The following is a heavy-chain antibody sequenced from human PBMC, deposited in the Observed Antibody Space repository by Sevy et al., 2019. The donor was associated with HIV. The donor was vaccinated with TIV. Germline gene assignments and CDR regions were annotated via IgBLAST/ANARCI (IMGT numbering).Heavy chain of an antibody. D-gene: IGHD4-17*01. Sequence: GGSLRLSCVASGFTFSSYEMNWVRQAPGKGLEWVSYISNSGSDIHYSDSLRRRFTISRDNAKNSLFLQMNSLRAEDTAVYYCARDLPPSATTVAHFDYWGQGTLVTVSS. CDR3: ARDLPPSATTVAHFDY. J-gene: IGHJ4*02. CDR2: ISNSGSDI. CDR1: GFTFSSYE. V-gene: IGHV3-48*03.